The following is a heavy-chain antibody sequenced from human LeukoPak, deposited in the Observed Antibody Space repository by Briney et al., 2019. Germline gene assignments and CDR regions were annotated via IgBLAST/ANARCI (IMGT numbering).Heavy chain of an antibody. D-gene: IGHD3-10*01. CDR3: ASGSGTYSPDY. CDR1: GYSFTSYW. J-gene: IGHJ4*02. CDR2: IAPTDSYT. Sequence: GGSLRISCQGSGYSFTSYWITWVRQMSGKGLEWMGMIAPTDSYTNYSPSFQGHVTISVDKSISTAYLQWSSLKASDTAMYFCASGSGTYSPDYWGQGTLVTVSS. V-gene: IGHV5-10-1*01.